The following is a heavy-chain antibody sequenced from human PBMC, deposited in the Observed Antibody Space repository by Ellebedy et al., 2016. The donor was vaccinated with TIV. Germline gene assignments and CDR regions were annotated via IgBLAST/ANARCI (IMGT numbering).Heavy chain of an antibody. CDR3: ARGPEYCSSTSCRFDP. D-gene: IGHD2-2*01. Sequence: ASVKVSCXASGYTFTSYGISWVRQAPGQGLEWMGWISAYNGNTNYAQKLQGRVTMTTDTSTSTAYIELRSLRSDDTAVYYCARGPEYCSSTSCRFDPWGQGTLVTVSS. CDR2: ISAYNGNT. J-gene: IGHJ5*02. CDR1: GYTFTSYG. V-gene: IGHV1-18*04.